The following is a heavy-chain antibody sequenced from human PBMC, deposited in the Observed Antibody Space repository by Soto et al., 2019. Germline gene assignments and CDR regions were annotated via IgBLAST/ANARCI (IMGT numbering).Heavy chain of an antibody. Sequence: GGSLRLSCAASGFTFSSYSMYWVRQAPGKGLEWVSYTSSSSSTIYYADSVKGRFTISRDNAKNSLYLQMNSLRDEDTAAYYSARYHEHAYGAIDNWGQGTMVTVSS. CDR2: TSSSSSTI. V-gene: IGHV3-48*02. CDR3: ARYHEHAYGAIDN. J-gene: IGHJ4*01. CDR1: GFTFSSYS. D-gene: IGHD2-21*01.